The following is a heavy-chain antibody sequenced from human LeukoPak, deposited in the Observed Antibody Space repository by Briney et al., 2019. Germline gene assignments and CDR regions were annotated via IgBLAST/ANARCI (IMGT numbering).Heavy chain of an antibody. J-gene: IGHJ4*02. V-gene: IGHV1-2*06. Sequence: GASVKVSCXASGYTFTGYYMHWVRRAPGQGLEWMGRINPNSGGTNYAQKFQGRVTMTRDTSISTAYMELSRLRSDDTAVYYCVPTGIAVAGTLWGQGTLVTVSS. CDR2: INPNSGGT. CDR1: GYTFTGYY. D-gene: IGHD6-19*01. CDR3: VPTGIAVAGTL.